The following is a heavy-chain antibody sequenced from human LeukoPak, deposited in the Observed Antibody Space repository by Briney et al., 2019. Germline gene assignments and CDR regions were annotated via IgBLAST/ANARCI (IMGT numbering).Heavy chain of an antibody. Sequence: GGSLRLSCAASGFTFSDEYMSWIRQAPGKGPEWVSYISSSSDFTTYADSLKGRFTISRDNAKNSLYLQMNSLRVDDTAVYYCARLQRVGPFDYWGQGTLVTVSS. J-gene: IGHJ4*02. CDR3: ARLQRVGPFDY. D-gene: IGHD1-26*01. CDR2: ISSSSDFT. CDR1: GFTFSDEY. V-gene: IGHV3-11*03.